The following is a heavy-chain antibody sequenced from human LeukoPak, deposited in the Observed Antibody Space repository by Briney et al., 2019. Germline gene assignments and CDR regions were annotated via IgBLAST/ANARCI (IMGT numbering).Heavy chain of an antibody. V-gene: IGHV3-53*01. J-gene: IGHJ4*02. CDR1: GFTFSSNY. CDR2: IYSGGST. D-gene: IGHD4-17*01. CDR3: ARGPQGPYGDYRD. Sequence: GGSLRLSCAASGFTFSSNYMSWVRQAPGKGLEWVSVIYSGGSTYYADSVKGRFTIFRDNSKNTLYLQMNSLRAEDTAVYYCARGPQGPYGDYRDWGQGTLVTVSS.